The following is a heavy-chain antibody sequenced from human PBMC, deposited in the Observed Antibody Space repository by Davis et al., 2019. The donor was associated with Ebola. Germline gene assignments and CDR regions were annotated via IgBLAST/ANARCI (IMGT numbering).Heavy chain of an antibody. Sequence: PGGSLRLSCAASGFTFSSYGMHWVRQAPGKGLEWVAVIWYDGSNKYYADSVKGRFTISRDNSKNTLYLQMNSLRAEDTAVYYCARDPDSSSWPGGDWFDPWGQGTLVTVSS. CDR1: GFTFSSYG. V-gene: IGHV3-33*01. D-gene: IGHD6-13*01. J-gene: IGHJ5*02. CDR3: ARDPDSSSWPGGDWFDP. CDR2: IWYDGSNK.